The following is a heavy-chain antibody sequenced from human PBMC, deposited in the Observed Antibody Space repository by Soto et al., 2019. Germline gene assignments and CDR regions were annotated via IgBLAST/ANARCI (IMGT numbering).Heavy chain of an antibody. V-gene: IGHV4-34*01. J-gene: IGHJ2*01. CDR3: ARESHDILTGPPWVWYFDL. Sequence: QVQLQQWGAGPRPLETLSLTCGVSGGSFSGYYWAWIRQSPGKGLEWIGEINDRGSINYNPSLKSRVSISVDTSKNHYSLNLRSVTAADTAVYYCARESHDILTGPPWVWYFDLWGRGTLVTVSS. CDR1: GGSFSGYY. D-gene: IGHD3-9*01. CDR2: INDRGSI.